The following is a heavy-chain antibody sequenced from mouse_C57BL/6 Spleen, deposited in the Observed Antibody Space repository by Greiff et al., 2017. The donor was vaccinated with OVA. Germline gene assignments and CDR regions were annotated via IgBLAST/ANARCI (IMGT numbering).Heavy chain of an antibody. D-gene: IGHD1-1*01. Sequence: EVHLVESGGGLVKPGGSLKLSCAASGFTFSDYGMHWVRQAPEKGLGWVAYLSSGSSTIYYADTVKGRFTISRDNAKNTLFLQMTSLRSEDTAMYYCARRDYYGSSYDYWGQGTTLTVSS. CDR3: ARRDYYGSSYDY. J-gene: IGHJ2*01. CDR2: LSSGSSTI. CDR1: GFTFSDYG. V-gene: IGHV5-17*01.